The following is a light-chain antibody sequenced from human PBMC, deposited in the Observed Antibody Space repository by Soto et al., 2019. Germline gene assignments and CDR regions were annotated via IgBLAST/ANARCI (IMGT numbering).Light chain of an antibody. CDR1: ISNIASNP. CDR3: AAWDDSLNGVV. J-gene: IGLJ2*01. CDR2: SNS. Sequence: QSVLTQPPSASGTPGQRVTISCSGGISNIASNPVDWYQQLPGTAPKLLLYSNSQRPSGVPDRFSGSKSGTSASLAVSGLQSEDEADYYCAAWDDSLNGVVFGGGTKLTVL. V-gene: IGLV1-44*01.